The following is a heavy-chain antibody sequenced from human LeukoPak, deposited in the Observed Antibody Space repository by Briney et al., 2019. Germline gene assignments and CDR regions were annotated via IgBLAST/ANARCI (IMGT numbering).Heavy chain of an antibody. J-gene: IGHJ4*02. CDR3: ARDRPPTYYYDSSGYYDY. Sequence: GGSLRLSCAASGFTVSSNYMSWVRQAPGKGLEWVSVIYSGGSTYYADSVKGRFTISRDNSKNTLYLQMNSLRAEDTAVYYCARDRPPTYYYDSSGYYDYWGQGTLVTVSS. CDR2: IYSGGST. V-gene: IGHV3-66*01. D-gene: IGHD3-22*01. CDR1: GFTVSSNY.